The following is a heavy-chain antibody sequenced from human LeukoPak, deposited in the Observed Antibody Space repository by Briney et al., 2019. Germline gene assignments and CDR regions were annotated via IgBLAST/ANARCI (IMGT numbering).Heavy chain of an antibody. CDR3: ARYCSSTSCYTRAFDI. CDR2: INPNSGGT. V-gene: IGHV1-2*02. Sequence: ASVKVSCKASGYTFTGYYMHWVRQAPGQGLEWMGWINPNSGGTNYAQKFQGRVTMTRDTSISTAYMELSSLRSEDTAVYYCARYCSSTSCYTRAFDIWGQGTMVTVSS. J-gene: IGHJ3*02. D-gene: IGHD2-2*02. CDR1: GYTFTGYY.